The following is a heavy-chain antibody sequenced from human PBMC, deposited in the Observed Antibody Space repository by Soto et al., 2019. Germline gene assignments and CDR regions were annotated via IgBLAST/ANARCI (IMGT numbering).Heavy chain of an antibody. J-gene: IGHJ4*02. CDR2: ISGSAGNT. V-gene: IGHV3-23*01. CDR1: GFTFGSYS. D-gene: IGHD2-2*01. CDR3: AKVFSSPRPGLGSFDS. Sequence: EVQLLESGGGLVQPGGSLRLSCAASGFTFGSYSMSWVRQAPGKGLGWVSSISGSAGNTYYADSVKGRFTISRDNSKNTLYLQMNSLRAEDTAVYYCAKVFSSPRPGLGSFDSWGQGTLVTVSS.